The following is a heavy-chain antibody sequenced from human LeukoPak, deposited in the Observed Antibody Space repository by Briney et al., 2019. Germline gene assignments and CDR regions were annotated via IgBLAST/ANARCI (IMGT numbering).Heavy chain of an antibody. Sequence: PETLSLTCTVSGGSISGSSYYWGWIRQPPGKGLEWIGSIYYSGSTYYNPSLKGRVTISVDTSKNQFSLKLSSVTAADTAVYYCARGYYDSSGYYYGYFQHWGQGTLVTVSS. V-gene: IGHV4-39*01. D-gene: IGHD3-22*01. CDR2: IYYSGST. CDR1: GGSISGSSYY. J-gene: IGHJ1*01. CDR3: ARGYYDSSGYYYGYFQH.